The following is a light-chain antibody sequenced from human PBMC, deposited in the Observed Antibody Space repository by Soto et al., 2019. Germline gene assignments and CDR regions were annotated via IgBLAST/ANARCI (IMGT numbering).Light chain of an antibody. CDR3: RLFYGDGVV. J-gene: IGLJ2*01. V-gene: IGLV7-43*01. CDR1: TGAVTSGYY. Sequence: QTVVTQEPSLTVSPGGTVTLTCASSTGAVTSGYYLNWFQQNPGQPPRALIYSTTYKHSWTPARFSGSLLGGKAALTLSGVQPDEEADYDCRLFYGDGVVFGGGSKVTV. CDR2: STT.